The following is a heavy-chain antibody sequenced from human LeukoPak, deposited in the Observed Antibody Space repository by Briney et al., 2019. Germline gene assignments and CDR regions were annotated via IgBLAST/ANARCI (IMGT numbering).Heavy chain of an antibody. D-gene: IGHD7-27*01. J-gene: IGHJ4*02. V-gene: IGHV3-66*01. CDR2: IYSGGGT. Sequence: GGSLRLSCAASAFTVSSNHMSWVRQAPGKGLEWVSLIYSGGGTYYADSVKGRFTISRDNSKNTLYLQMSSLRAEDTAVYYCVKMPNWGSGYWGQGTLVTVSS. CDR1: AFTVSSNH. CDR3: VKMPNWGSGY.